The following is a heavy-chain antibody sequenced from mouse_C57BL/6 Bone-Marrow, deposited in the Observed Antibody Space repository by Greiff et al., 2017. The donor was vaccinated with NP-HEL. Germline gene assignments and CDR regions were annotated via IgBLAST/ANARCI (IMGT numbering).Heavy chain of an antibody. CDR3: ARRGGNFYFDY. Sequence: EVKVVESGGGLVQPGGSLKLSCAASGFTFSDYGMAWVRQAPRKGPEWVAFISNLAYSIYYADTVTGRFTIPSENAKNTLYLSISSLRSEDTAMYYCARRGGNFYFDYWGQGTTLTVSS. D-gene: IGHD2-1*01. J-gene: IGHJ2*01. CDR1: GFTFSDYG. V-gene: IGHV5-15*01. CDR2: ISNLAYSI.